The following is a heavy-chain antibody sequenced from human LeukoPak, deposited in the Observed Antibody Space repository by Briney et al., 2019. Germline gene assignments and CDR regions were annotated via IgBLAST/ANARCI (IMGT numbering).Heavy chain of an antibody. Sequence: GASVKVSCKASGYTFTGYYIHWVRQAPGQGLEWMGWINPNNGGTNYAQKFQGRVTMTRDTSISTAYMELSNLRSDDTAVFYCARSSSGYYQYYFDYWGQGTLVTVSS. CDR3: ARSSSGYYQYYFDY. D-gene: IGHD3-22*01. V-gene: IGHV1-2*02. J-gene: IGHJ4*02. CDR2: INPNNGGT. CDR1: GYTFTGYY.